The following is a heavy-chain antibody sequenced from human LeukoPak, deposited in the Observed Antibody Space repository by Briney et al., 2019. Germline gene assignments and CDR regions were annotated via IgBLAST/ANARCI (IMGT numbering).Heavy chain of an antibody. Sequence: SETLSLTCTVSGYSISSGYYWGWIRQPPGKGLEWIGNIYHSGSTYYNPSLKSRVTISVDTSKNQFSLKLSSVTAADTAVYYWARGDGYNYWGQGTLVTVSS. CDR3: ARGDGYNY. CDR1: GYSISSGYY. CDR2: IYHSGST. D-gene: IGHD5-24*01. J-gene: IGHJ4*02. V-gene: IGHV4-38-2*02.